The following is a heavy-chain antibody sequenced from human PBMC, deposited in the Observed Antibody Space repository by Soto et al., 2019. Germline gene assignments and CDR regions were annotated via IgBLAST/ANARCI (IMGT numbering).Heavy chain of an antibody. V-gene: IGHV3-30*18. CDR3: AKGLLFDSISYFDL. Sequence: QVQLVESGGGVVQPGRSLRLSCAASGFTFSSYGMHWVRQAPGKGLEWVAVISYDGSNKYYADSVKGRFTISRDNSKNTRDRQKIRLRAEDTAVYYCAKGLLFDSISYFDLWGRGTLVTFSS. J-gene: IGHJ2*01. CDR1: GFTFSSYG. CDR2: ISYDGSNK. D-gene: IGHD3-22*01.